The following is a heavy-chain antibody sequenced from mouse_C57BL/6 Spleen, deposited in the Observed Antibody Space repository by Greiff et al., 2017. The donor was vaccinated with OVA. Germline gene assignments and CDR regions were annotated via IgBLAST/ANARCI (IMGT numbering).Heavy chain of an antibody. J-gene: IGHJ3*01. CDR1: GYTFTSYW. CDR2: IDPSDSET. CDR3: AGGGDRTTRAWFAY. V-gene: IGHV1-52*01. Sequence: QVQLQQPGAELVRPGSSVKLSCKASGYTFTSYWMHWVKQRPIQGLEWIGNIDPSDSETHYNQKFKDKATLTVDKSSSTAYMQLSSLTSEDSAVYYCAGGGDRTTRAWFAYWGQGTLVTVSA.